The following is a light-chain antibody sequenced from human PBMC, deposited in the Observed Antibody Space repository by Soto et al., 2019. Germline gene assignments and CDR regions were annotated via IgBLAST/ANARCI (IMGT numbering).Light chain of an antibody. CDR2: EVS. Sequence: QSVLTQPASVSGSPGQSITISCTGTSSDVGGYNYVSWYQHYPGKAPKLMICEVSNRPSGVSNRFSGSKSGNTASLTISGLQAEDEADYYCSSYTRSSTLIFGGGTK. CDR3: SSYTRSSTLI. J-gene: IGLJ2*01. CDR1: SSDVGGYNY. V-gene: IGLV2-14*01.